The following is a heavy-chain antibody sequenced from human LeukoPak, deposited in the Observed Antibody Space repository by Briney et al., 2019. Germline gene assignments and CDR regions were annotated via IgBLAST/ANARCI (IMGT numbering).Heavy chain of an antibody. CDR2: INCNSGGT. Sequence: ASVKVSCKASGYTFTAYYMHWVRQAPGQGLEWMGWINCNSGGTKYAQIFQGRVTMTRDTSFSTAYMELSRLRSDDTAVYYCARSDQQMAYDAFDIWGQGTVVTASS. V-gene: IGHV1-2*02. D-gene: IGHD5-24*01. CDR1: GYTFTAYY. J-gene: IGHJ3*02. CDR3: ARSDQQMAYDAFDI.